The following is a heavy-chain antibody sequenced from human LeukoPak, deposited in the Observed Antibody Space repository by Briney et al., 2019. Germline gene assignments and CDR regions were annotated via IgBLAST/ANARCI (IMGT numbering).Heavy chain of an antibody. Sequence: PGGSLRLSCAASEFTVSSNYMSWIRQAPGKGLEWVSVIYSGGSTYYADSVKGRFTISRDKSKNTLYLQMNSLRAEDTAVYYCARGWQGDYFDYWGQGTLVTVSS. J-gene: IGHJ4*02. CDR1: EFTVSSNY. CDR3: ARGWQGDYFDY. V-gene: IGHV3-66*01. D-gene: IGHD5-24*01. CDR2: IYSGGST.